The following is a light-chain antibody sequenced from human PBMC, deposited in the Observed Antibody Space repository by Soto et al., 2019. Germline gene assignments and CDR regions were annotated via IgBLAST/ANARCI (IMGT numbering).Light chain of an antibody. CDR2: KAS. V-gene: IGKV1-5*03. CDR3: QQYNVYSLT. Sequence: DIPMTQSPSTLSASIGDRVTITCRASQSISSWLAWYQQKPGKAPKLLISKASYLESGVPSRFSGSGSGTEFTLTISSLQPDDFATYYCQQYNVYSLTFGQRTKLEIK. CDR1: QSISSW. J-gene: IGKJ2*01.